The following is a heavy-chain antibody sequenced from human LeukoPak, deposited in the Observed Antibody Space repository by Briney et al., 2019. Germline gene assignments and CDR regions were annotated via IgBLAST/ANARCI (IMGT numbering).Heavy chain of an antibody. Sequence: GGSLRLSCAASGFTFSSYAMSWVRQAPGKGLEWVSAISGGGGSTYYADSVKGRFTISRDNSKNTLYLQMNSLRAEDTAVYYCAKVHRFGELLDYFDYWGQGTLVTVSS. CDR1: GFTFSSYA. D-gene: IGHD3-10*01. J-gene: IGHJ4*02. CDR3: AKVHRFGELLDYFDY. CDR2: ISGGGGST. V-gene: IGHV3-23*01.